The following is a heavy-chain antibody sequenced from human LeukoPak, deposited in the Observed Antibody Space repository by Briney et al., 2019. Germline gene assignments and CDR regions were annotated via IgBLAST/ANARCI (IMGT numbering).Heavy chain of an antibody. CDR1: GYTFTGYY. J-gene: IGHJ4*02. D-gene: IGHD5-12*01. Sequence: ASVKVSCKASGYTFTGYYMHWVRQAPGQGLEWMGWINPNSGGTNYAQKFQGRVTMTRDTSISTAYMELSRLRSDDTAVYYCARQSDIVATILPPAVDYWGKGTLVTVSS. V-gene: IGHV1-2*02. CDR3: ARQSDIVATILPPAVDY. CDR2: INPNSGGT.